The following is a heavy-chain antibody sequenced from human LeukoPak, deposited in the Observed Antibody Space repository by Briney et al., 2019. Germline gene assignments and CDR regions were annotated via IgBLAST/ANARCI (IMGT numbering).Heavy chain of an antibody. Sequence: GASVKVSCKASGHTFTSHAMHWVRQAPGQRLEWMGWINAGNGNTKYSQKFQGRVTITRDTSASTAYMELSSLRSEDTAVYYCARDRFGSGSYYERYNWFDPWGQGTLVTVSS. J-gene: IGHJ5*02. CDR1: GHTFTSHA. D-gene: IGHD1-26*01. V-gene: IGHV1-3*01. CDR2: INAGNGNT. CDR3: ARDRFGSGSYYERYNWFDP.